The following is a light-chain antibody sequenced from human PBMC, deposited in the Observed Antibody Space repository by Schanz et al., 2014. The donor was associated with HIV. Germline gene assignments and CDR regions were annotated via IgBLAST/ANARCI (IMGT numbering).Light chain of an antibody. CDR2: GNT. CDR1: RSNIGAGYD. Sequence: QSVLTQPPSVSGAPGQRVTISCTGSRSNIGAGYDVHWYQHLPGTAPKLLIYGNTNRPSGVPDRFSGSKSGTSASLAITGLQAEDEADYYCASWDDSLNGWVFGGGTKLTVL. V-gene: IGLV1-40*01. CDR3: ASWDDSLNGWV. J-gene: IGLJ3*02.